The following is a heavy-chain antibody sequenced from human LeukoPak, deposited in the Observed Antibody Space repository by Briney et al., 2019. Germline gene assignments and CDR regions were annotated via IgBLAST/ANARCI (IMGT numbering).Heavy chain of an antibody. J-gene: IGHJ4*02. D-gene: IGHD3-22*01. CDR3: VKDIYNSSGYLLVDY. CDR2: ISGSGGST. CDR1: GGTFSSYA. V-gene: IGHV3-23*01. Sequence: PGGSLRLSCAASGGTFSSYAKCWARQAPGKGLEWVSAISGSGGSTYYADSVKGRFTISRDNSKNTLYLQMTSLRAEDTAVYYCVKDIYNSSGYLLVDYWGQGTLVTVSS.